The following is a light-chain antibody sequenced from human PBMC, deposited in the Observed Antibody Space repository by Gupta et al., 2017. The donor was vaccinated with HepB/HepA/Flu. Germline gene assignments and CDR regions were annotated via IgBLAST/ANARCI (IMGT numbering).Light chain of an antibody. J-gene: IGKJ2*01. CDR3: QQRSNRPVT. CDR2: DAS. V-gene: IGKV3-11*01. CDR1: QSVSSY. Sequence: PATLSLSPGERATLSCSASQSVSSYLAWYQQKPGQHPGLVIYDASIRATGIPARFSGSGFGTDSTLPTTSLEPEESEVYYCQQRSNRPVTFGQGTKLEIK.